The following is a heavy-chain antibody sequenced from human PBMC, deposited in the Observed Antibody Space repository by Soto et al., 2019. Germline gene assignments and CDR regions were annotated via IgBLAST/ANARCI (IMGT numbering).Heavy chain of an antibody. D-gene: IGHD3-10*01. J-gene: IGHJ6*02. V-gene: IGHV3-48*01. CDR2: ISSSSSTI. CDR1: GFTFSSYS. Sequence: GGSMRLSCAASGFTFSSYSMNWVRQAPGKGLEWVSYISSSSSTIYYADSVKGRFTISRDNSKNTLYLQMNSLRAEDTAVYYCAIFPLTMVRGVIDYYYGMDVWGQGTTVTVSS. CDR3: AIFPLTMVRGVIDYYYGMDV.